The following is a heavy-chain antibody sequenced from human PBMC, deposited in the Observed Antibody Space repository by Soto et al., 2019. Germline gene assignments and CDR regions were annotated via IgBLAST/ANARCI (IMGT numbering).Heavy chain of an antibody. D-gene: IGHD3-10*01. J-gene: IGHJ4*02. CDR1: GYTFTRYP. V-gene: IGHV1-3*01. Sequence: QVQLVQSGAEVKKTGASVKVSCKASGYTFTRYPIHWVRQAPGQGLEWLGWINPANGDRDYLQKFQDRFAVSRDTSAPTVYMELSSLTSEDTAVYYCARKEYYSSRIYHFDYWGQGTLVTVSS. CDR2: INPANGDR. CDR3: ARKEYYSSRIYHFDY.